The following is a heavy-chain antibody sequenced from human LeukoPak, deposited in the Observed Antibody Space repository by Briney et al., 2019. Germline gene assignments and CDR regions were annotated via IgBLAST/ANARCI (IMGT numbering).Heavy chain of an antibody. Sequence: KASETLSLTCAVYGGSFSGYYWSWIRQPPGKGLEWIGEINHSRSTNYNPSLKSRVTISVDTSKNQFSLKLSSVTAADTAVYYCARGGIAVARPLDYWGQGTLVTVSS. CDR1: GGSFSGYY. V-gene: IGHV4-34*01. CDR2: INHSRST. D-gene: IGHD6-19*01. CDR3: ARGGIAVARPLDY. J-gene: IGHJ4*02.